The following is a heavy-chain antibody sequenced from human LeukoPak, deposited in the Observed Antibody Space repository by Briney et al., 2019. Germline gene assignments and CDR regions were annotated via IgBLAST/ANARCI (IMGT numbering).Heavy chain of an antibody. V-gene: IGHV1-2*02. CDR1: GFPFNGYY. CDR2: INPNSGDA. J-gene: IGHJ3*02. D-gene: IGHD3-22*01. CDR3: AREGDSSADAFDI. Sequence: ASVKVACKASGFPFNGYYMHWVRQAPGQGLEWMGWINPNSGDANYEQKFQGRVTMTRDTSISTAYMELRRLRSDDTAVYHCAREGDSSADAFDIWGQGTMVTVSS.